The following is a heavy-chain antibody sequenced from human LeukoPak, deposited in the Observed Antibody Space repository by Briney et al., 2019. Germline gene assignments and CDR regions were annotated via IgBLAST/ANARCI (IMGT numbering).Heavy chain of an antibody. D-gene: IGHD2-15*01. V-gene: IGHV1-8*03. Sequence: ASVKVSCKASGYTFTSYDINWVRQATGQGLEWMGWMSPNSGNTGYAQKFQGRVTITRNTSISTAYMELSSLRSDDTAVYYCARDRVAATGNWFDPWGQGTLLTVSS. J-gene: IGHJ5*02. CDR3: ARDRVAATGNWFDP. CDR2: MSPNSGNT. CDR1: GYTFTSYD.